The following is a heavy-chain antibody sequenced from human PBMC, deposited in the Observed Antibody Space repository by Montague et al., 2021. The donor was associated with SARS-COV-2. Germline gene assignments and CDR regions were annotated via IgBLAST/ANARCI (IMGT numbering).Heavy chain of an antibody. J-gene: IGHJ5*02. CDR1: GGSISSGGYY. CDR3: ARHLVYCSSTSCYEGRFDP. Sequence: SETLSLTCTVSGGSISSGGYYWSWIRQHPRKGLEWIGYIYYSGSTYYNPSLKSRVTISVDTSKNQFSLKLSSVTAADTAVYYCARHLVYCSSTSCYEGRFDPWGQGTLVTVSS. V-gene: IGHV4-39*01. CDR2: IYYSGST. D-gene: IGHD2-2*01.